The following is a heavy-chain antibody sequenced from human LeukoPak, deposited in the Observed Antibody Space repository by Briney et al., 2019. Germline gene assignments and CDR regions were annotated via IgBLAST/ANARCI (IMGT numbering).Heavy chain of an antibody. D-gene: IGHD6-19*01. Sequence: ASVKVSCKASGYTFTSYDISWVRQATGQGLEWMGWMKPNSGNTGYAQKFQGRVTMTRDTSISTAYMELSSLRSEDTAVYYCARTVACTLWYFDLWGRGTLVTVSS. V-gene: IGHV1-8*01. CDR1: GYTFTSYD. CDR3: ARTVACTLWYFDL. CDR2: MKPNSGNT. J-gene: IGHJ2*01.